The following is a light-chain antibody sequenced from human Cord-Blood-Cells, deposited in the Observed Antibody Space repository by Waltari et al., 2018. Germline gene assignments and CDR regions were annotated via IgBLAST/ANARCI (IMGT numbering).Light chain of an antibody. CDR2: KPS. Sequence: DIQMTQSHSTLSASVGDRVPITCRASQSISSCLAWYQQKPGKAPKLLIYKPSSLESGVPSRFSGSGSGTEFTLTISSLQPDDFATYYCQQYNSYSPWTFGQGTKVEIK. V-gene: IGKV1-5*03. J-gene: IGKJ1*01. CDR3: QQYNSYSPWT. CDR1: QSISSC.